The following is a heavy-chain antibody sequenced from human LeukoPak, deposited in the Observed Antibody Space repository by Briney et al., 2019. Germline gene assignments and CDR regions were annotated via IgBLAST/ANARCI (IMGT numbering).Heavy chain of an antibody. J-gene: IGHJ6*03. CDR3: ARVGDYYYYMDV. CDR2: IYYSGST. CDR1: GGSISSYY. V-gene: IGHV4-59*01. D-gene: IGHD3-16*01. Sequence: SETLSLTCTVSGGSISSYYWSWIRQPPGKGLEWIGYIYYSGSTNYNPSLKSRVTISVDTSKNQFSLKLSSVTAADTAVYYCARVGDYYYYMDVWGKGTTVTVSS.